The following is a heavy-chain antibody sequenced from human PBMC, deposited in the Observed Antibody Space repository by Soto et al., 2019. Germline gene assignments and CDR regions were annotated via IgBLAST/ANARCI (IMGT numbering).Heavy chain of an antibody. CDR1: GGSFSGYY. Sequence: SETLSLTCAVYGGSFSGYYWSWIRQPPGKGLEWIGEINHSGSTNYNPSLKSRVTISVDTSKNQFSLKLSSVTAADTAVYYRAREGCSSTSCYFYYYYYGMDVWGQGTTVTVSS. J-gene: IGHJ6*02. D-gene: IGHD2-2*01. CDR2: INHSGST. V-gene: IGHV4-34*01. CDR3: AREGCSSTSCYFYYYYYGMDV.